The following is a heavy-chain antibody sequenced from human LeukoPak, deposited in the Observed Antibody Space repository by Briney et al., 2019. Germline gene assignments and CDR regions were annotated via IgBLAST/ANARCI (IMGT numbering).Heavy chain of an antibody. J-gene: IGHJ3*02. V-gene: IGHV4-30-2*01. CDR1: GGSISSGGYY. CDR2: IYHSGST. CDR3: ARDRGAAPSGAFDI. D-gene: IGHD3-10*01. Sequence: SETLSLTCTVSGGSISSGGYYWSWIRQPPGKGLEWIGYIYHSGSTYYNPSLKSRVTISVDRSKNQFSLKLSSVTAADTAVYYCARDRGAAPSGAFDIWGQGTMVTVSS.